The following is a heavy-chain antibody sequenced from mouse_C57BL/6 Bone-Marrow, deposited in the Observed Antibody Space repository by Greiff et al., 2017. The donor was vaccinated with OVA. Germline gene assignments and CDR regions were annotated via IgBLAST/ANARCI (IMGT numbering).Heavy chain of an antibody. CDR2: IYPRDGST. D-gene: IGHD4-1*01. CDR1: GYTFTSYD. V-gene: IGHV1-85*01. Sequence: VQLQQSGPELVKPGASVKLSCKASGYTFTSYDINWVKLRPGQGLEWIGWIYPRDGSTKYNEKFKGKATLTVDTSSSTAYMELHSLTSEDSAVYFCALGNWGSWFAYWGQGTLVTVSA. CDR3: ALGNWGSWFAY. J-gene: IGHJ3*01.